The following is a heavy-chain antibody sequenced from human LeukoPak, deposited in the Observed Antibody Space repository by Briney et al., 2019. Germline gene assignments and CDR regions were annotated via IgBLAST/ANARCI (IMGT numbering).Heavy chain of an antibody. J-gene: IGHJ4*02. CDR1: GFTFSNYW. CDR2: INYDGST. D-gene: IGHD2-2*01. Sequence: GGSLRLSCAASGFTFSNYWMHWFRQAPGKGLVWVSRINYDGSTNYAESVKGRFTISRDNARNTLYMQMNSLRAEDTAVYYCVRGCSSTSCYPFDYWGQGTLVTVSS. CDR3: VRGCSSTSCYPFDY. V-gene: IGHV3-74*01.